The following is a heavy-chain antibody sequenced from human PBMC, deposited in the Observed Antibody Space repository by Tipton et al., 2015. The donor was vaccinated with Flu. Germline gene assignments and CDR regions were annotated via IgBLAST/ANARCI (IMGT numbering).Heavy chain of an antibody. CDR3: AIRTYDSDNSGFS. Sequence: TLSLTCAVSGYSISRGYFWGWVRQPPGKGLEWIGSIYHTGSTFYNPSLKSRVTLSVDTAKNQFSLNLSSVTAADAALYYCAIRTYDSDNSGFSWGQGTTVIVSS. V-gene: IGHV4-38-2*01. J-gene: IGHJ6*02. D-gene: IGHD3-22*01. CDR2: IYHTGST. CDR1: GYSISRGYF.